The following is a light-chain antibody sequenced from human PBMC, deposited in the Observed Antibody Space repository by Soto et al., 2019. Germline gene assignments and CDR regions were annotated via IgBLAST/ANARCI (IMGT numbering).Light chain of an antibody. CDR2: DAS. V-gene: IGKV1-5*01. Sequence: DIQMTQSPSTLSASVGDRVTITCRASQSISSWLAWYQQKPGKAPKLLIYDASSLESGVPSRFSGSGSGTEFTLTISSLQPDAFATYYCQQYNSYLKGTFGQGTKVEIK. J-gene: IGKJ1*01. CDR1: QSISSW. CDR3: QQYNSYLKGT.